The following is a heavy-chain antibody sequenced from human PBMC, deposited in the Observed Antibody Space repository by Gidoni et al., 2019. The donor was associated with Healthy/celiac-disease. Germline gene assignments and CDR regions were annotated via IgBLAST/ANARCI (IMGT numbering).Heavy chain of an antibody. D-gene: IGHD6-19*01. Sequence: EVQLLESGGGLVQPGGSLSLSCAASGFTFSSYAMSWVRQAPGKGLEWVSAIRGSGGSTYYADSVKGRFTSSRDNSKITLYLQMNSLRAEDTAVYYCATSLTGWLDYWGQGTLVTVSS. CDR2: IRGSGGST. V-gene: IGHV3-23*01. CDR3: ATSLTGWLDY. J-gene: IGHJ4*02. CDR1: GFTFSSYA.